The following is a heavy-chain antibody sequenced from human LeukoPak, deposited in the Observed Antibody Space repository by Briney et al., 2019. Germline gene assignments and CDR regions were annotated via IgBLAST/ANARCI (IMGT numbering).Heavy chain of an antibody. J-gene: IGHJ3*02. V-gene: IGHV4-39*07. Sequence: SETLSLTCTVSGGSISSSSYYWGWIRQPPGKGLEWIGEINHSGSTNYNPSLKSRVTIPVDTSKNQFSLKLSSVTAADTALYYCAGRFRDGYNFQRYRHAFDIWGQGTMVTVSS. D-gene: IGHD5-24*01. CDR1: GGSISSSSYY. CDR2: INHSGST. CDR3: AGRFRDGYNFQRYRHAFDI.